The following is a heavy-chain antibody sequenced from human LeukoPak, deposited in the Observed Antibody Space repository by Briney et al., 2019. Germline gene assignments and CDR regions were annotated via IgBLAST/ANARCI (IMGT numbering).Heavy chain of an antibody. CDR1: GFTFSSYA. Sequence: PSGGSLRLSCAASGFTFSSYAMHWVRQAPGKGLEWVAVISYDGSNKYYADSVKGRFTISRDNSKNTLYLQMNSLRAEDTAVYYCASYSSGWCSDDYWGQGTLVTVSS. D-gene: IGHD6-19*01. CDR2: ISYDGSNK. V-gene: IGHV3-30-3*01. J-gene: IGHJ4*02. CDR3: ASYSSGWCSDDY.